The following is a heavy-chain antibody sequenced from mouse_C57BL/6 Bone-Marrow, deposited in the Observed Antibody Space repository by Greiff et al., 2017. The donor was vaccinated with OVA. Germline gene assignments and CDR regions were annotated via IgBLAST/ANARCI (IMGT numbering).Heavy chain of an antibody. CDR1: GFTFSSYG. CDR2: ISSGGSYT. Sequence: DVKLVESGGDLVKPGGSLKLSCAASGFTFSSYGMSWVRQTPDKRLEWVATISSGGSYTYYPDSVKGRFTISRDNAKNTLYLQMSSLKSEDTAMYYCARHGYDGAYWGQGTLVTVSA. J-gene: IGHJ3*01. D-gene: IGHD2-2*01. V-gene: IGHV5-6*02. CDR3: ARHGYDGAY.